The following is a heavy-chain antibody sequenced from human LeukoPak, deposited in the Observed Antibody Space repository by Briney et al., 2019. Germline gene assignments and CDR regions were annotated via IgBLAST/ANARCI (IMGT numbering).Heavy chain of an antibody. Sequence: GGSLRLSCAASGFTFSSYAMNWVRQAPGKGLEWVSSISSSSTYIFYADSVKGRFTISRDNAKNSLYLQMNSLRAEDTAVYYCASRYCTTTNCYAFDFWGQGTMVTVSS. CDR1: GFTFSSYA. CDR2: ISSSSTYI. V-gene: IGHV3-21*01. CDR3: ASRYCTTTNCYAFDF. D-gene: IGHD2-2*01. J-gene: IGHJ3*01.